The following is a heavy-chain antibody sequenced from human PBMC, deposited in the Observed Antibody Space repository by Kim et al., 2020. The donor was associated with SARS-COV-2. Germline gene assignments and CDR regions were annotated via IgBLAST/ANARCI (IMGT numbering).Heavy chain of an antibody. J-gene: IGHJ4*02. Sequence: CYNPSLKSRVTISVDTSKNQFSLKLSSVTAADTAVYYCARVRSSSGPFDYWGQETLVTVSS. CDR3: ARVRSSSGPFDY. V-gene: IGHV4-30-2*05. D-gene: IGHD6-6*01.